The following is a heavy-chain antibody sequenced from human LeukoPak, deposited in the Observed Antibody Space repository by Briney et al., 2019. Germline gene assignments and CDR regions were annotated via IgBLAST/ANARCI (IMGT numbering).Heavy chain of an antibody. Sequence: GGSLRLSCAASGFTFSSYEMNWVRQAPGKGLEWVSYISSSGSTIYYADSVKGRFTFSRDNAKNSLYLQMNSLRAEDTAVYYCARKYDFWSGLDYWGQGTLATVSS. V-gene: IGHV3-48*03. CDR3: ARKYDFWSGLDY. CDR2: ISSSGSTI. J-gene: IGHJ4*02. CDR1: GFTFSSYE. D-gene: IGHD3-3*01.